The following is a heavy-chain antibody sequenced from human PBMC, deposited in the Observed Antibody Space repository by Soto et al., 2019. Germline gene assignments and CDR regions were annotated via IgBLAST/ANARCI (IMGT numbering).Heavy chain of an antibody. Sequence: QVQLVESGGGVVQPGRSLRLSCAASGFTFSSYGMHWVRQAPGKGLEWVAVIWYDGSNKYYADSVKGRFTISRDNSKNTLYLQMNGLRAEDTAVYYCAREMPLLYSSGPIPDAFDIWGQGTMVTVSS. CDR2: IWYDGSNK. CDR3: AREMPLLYSSGPIPDAFDI. J-gene: IGHJ3*02. CDR1: GFTFSSYG. D-gene: IGHD6-19*01. V-gene: IGHV3-33*01.